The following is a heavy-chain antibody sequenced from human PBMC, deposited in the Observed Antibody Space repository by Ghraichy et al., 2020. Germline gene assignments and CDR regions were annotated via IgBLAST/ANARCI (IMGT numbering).Heavy chain of an antibody. V-gene: IGHV3-21*01. CDR2: ISSSSSYI. J-gene: IGHJ4*02. CDR1: GFTFSSYS. Sequence: GGSLRLSCAASGFTFSSYSMNWVRQAPGKGLEWVSSISSSSSYIYYADSVKGRFTISRDNAKNSLYLQMNSLRAEDTAVYYCARSTTVTYVDYWGQGTLVTVSS. CDR3: ARSTTVTYVDY. D-gene: IGHD4-17*01.